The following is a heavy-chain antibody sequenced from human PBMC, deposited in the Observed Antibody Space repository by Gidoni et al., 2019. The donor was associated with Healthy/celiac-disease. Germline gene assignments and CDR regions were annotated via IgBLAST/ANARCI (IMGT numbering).Heavy chain of an antibody. CDR2: IYYSGIT. D-gene: IGHD6-13*01. V-gene: IGHV4-39*01. Sequence: QLQLQESGPGLVKPSETLSLTCSVSGGSISSSSSYWDWIRQPPGKGLEWIGTIYYSGITYYNPSLKSRVTISVDTSKNQFSLKLSSVTAADTAVYYCARRADNTTWYAFDYWGQGTLVTVSS. CDR1: GGSISSSSSY. CDR3: ARRADNTTWYAFDY. J-gene: IGHJ4*02.